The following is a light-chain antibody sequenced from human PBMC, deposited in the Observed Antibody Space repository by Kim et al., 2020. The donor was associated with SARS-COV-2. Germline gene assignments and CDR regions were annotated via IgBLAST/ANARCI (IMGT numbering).Light chain of an antibody. CDR1: SSDVGSYNL. Sequence: QSALTQPASVSGSPGQSITISCTGTSSDVGSYNLVSWYQQHPGKAPKVMIYEVSKRPSGVSNRFSGSKSGNTASLTISGLQAEDEADYYCCSCARSTTHYVVFGGGTQLTVL. CDR3: CSCARSTTHYVV. CDR2: EVS. V-gene: IGLV2-23*02. J-gene: IGLJ2*01.